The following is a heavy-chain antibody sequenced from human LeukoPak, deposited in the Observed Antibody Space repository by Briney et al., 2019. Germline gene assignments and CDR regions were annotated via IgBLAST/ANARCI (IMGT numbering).Heavy chain of an antibody. Sequence: SETLSLTCTVSGGSISSYHWIWIRQPPGKGREWIGYIHYSEINNYNPSLKSRVTISVDTSKNQFSLRLSSVTAADTAVYYCARYYYDSSGYYSFDYWGQGTLVTVSS. CDR3: ARYYYDSSGYYSFDY. D-gene: IGHD3-22*01. J-gene: IGHJ4*02. V-gene: IGHV4-59*01. CDR2: IHYSEIN. CDR1: GGSISSYH.